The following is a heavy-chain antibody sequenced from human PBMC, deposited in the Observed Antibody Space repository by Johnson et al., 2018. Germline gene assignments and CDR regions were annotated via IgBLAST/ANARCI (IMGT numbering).Heavy chain of an antibody. D-gene: IGHD7-27*01. V-gene: IGHV3-9*01. Sequence: VQLVESGGGLVQPGRSLRLSCAASGFSFEDYTMHWVRQVPGKGLEWVSSIDFKSAGIAYADSVKGRFTISRDNARKSLYLQMNSLRAEDTALYYCAKGNWGNAFDIWGQGTMVTVSS. CDR3: AKGNWGNAFDI. CDR1: GFSFEDYT. CDR2: IDFKSAGI. J-gene: IGHJ3*02.